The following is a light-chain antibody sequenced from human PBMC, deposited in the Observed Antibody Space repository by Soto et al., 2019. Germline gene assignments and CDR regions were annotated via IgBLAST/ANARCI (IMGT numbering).Light chain of an antibody. J-gene: IGKJ5*01. Sequence: EIVMTQSPATLSVSPGARATLSCRASQSVSSDLAWYHQKPGQAPRLLNYDTSNRVTGIPARFSGSRSGTDFTLTISSLEPEDFAVYFCHQRNKFGQGTRLEIK. CDR1: QSVSSD. CDR2: DTS. CDR3: HQRNK. V-gene: IGKV3-11*01.